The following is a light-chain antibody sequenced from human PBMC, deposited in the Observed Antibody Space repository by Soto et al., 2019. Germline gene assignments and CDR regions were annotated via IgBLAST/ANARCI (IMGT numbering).Light chain of an antibody. J-gene: IGLJ2*01. V-gene: IGLV1-40*01. CDR2: GNF. Sequence: QSVLTQPPSVSGAPGQRVTISCAGGSSSIGAGYDVHWYQQLPGTAPKLLIYGNFNRPSGVPDRFSGSMSGTSASLAITGLQAGDEADYYCQSYDSSLSGVVFGGGTKLTVL. CDR1: SSSIGAGYD. CDR3: QSYDSSLSGVV.